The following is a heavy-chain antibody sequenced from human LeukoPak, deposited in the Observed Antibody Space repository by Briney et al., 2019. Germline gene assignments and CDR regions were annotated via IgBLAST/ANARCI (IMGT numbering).Heavy chain of an antibody. V-gene: IGHV3-33*01. Sequence: GGSLRLSCEASGFTFSTYGMHWVRQAPGKGLEWVAVIWYDGSNKNYADSVKGRFTISRDNSKNTLYLQMNSLRAEDTAVYYCARGIFGVVIAPYFDYWGQGTLVTVSS. CDR3: ARGIFGVVIAPYFDY. CDR2: IWYDGSNK. J-gene: IGHJ4*02. D-gene: IGHD3-3*01. CDR1: GFTFSTYG.